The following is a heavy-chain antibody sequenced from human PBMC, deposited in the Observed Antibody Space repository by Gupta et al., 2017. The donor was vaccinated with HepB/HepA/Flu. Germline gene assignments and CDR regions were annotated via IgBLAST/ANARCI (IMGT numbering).Heavy chain of an antibody. CDR2: ISYDGSNK. CDR1: GFTFSSYA. Sequence: QLQPVVSGGGVVQPRVSLRPSCAASGFTFSSYAMHWVRQAPGKGLEWVAVISYDGSNKYYADSVKGRFTISRDNSKNTLYLQMNSLRAEDTAVYYCARDFSSSSQGVYWGQGSLVTVSS. V-gene: IGHV3-30-3*01. CDR3: ARDFSSSSQGVY. J-gene: IGHJ4*02. D-gene: IGHD6-6*01.